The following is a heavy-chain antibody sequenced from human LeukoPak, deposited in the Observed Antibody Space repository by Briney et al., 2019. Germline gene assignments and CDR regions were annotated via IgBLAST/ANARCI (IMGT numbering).Heavy chain of an antibody. J-gene: IGHJ3*02. V-gene: IGHV3-30*02. D-gene: IGHD3-10*01. CDR1: GFTFSNFG. Sequence: GGCLRLSCAASGFTFSNFGMHWVRQAPGKGLEWVAFIRYGGTGDYYPDSVEGRFTVSRDNSKNTLFLQMNSLRHEDTAVYFCAKDASTTSGTLDIWGQGTLVTVSS. CDR3: AKDASTTSGTLDI. CDR2: IRYGGTGD.